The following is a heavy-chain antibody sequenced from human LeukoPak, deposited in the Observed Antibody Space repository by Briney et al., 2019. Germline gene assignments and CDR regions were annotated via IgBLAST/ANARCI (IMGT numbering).Heavy chain of an antibody. CDR2: ITWNGGTI. J-gene: IGHJ4*02. CDR1: GFSFDDFA. D-gene: IGHD3-10*01. CDR3: ATRYASGPIADY. V-gene: IGHV3-9*01. Sequence: GGSLRLSCAASGFSFDDFAMHWVRQAPGKGLEWVSGITWNGGTIDYADSVKGRFTISRDNAKNSLYLQMNSLRAEDTALYYCATRYASGPIADYWGQGTLVTVSS.